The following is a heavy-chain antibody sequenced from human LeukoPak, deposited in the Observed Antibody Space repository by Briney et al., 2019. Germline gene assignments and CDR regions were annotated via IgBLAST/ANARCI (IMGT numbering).Heavy chain of an antibody. CDR2: INHSGST. D-gene: IGHD5-18*01. J-gene: IGHJ4*02. CDR3: ARSRGYSYGYYVDY. CDR1: GGSFSGYY. Sequence: SETLSLTCAVYGGSFSGYYWSWIRQPPGKGLEWIGEINHSGSTNYNPSLKSRVTISVDTSKNQFSLKLSSVTAADTAVYYCARSRGYSYGYYVDYWGQGTLVTVSS. V-gene: IGHV4-34*01.